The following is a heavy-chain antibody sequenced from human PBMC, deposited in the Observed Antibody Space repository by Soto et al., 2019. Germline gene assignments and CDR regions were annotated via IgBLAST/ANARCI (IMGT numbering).Heavy chain of an antibody. V-gene: IGHV1-46*01. CDR1: GYTFTSYY. CDR2: INPSGGST. J-gene: IGHJ5*02. Sequence: ASVKVSCKASGYTFTSYYMHWVLQAPGQGLEWLGIINPSGGSTSYAQKFQGRVTMTRDTSISTAYMELSRLRSDDTAVYYCARDRLSYDFWSGYYGNWFDPWGQGTLVTVSS. CDR3: ARDRLSYDFWSGYYGNWFDP. D-gene: IGHD3-3*01.